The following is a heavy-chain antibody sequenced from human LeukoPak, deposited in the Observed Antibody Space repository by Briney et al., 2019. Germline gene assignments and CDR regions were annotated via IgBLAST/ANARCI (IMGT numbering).Heavy chain of an antibody. CDR1: GFTFSAYA. D-gene: IGHD1-1*01. J-gene: IGHJ2*01. Sequence: KPGGSLRLSCEASGFTFSAYAMTWVRQAPGKGLEWVSYITTSSYTKYADSVKGRFTISRDNAKNSLYLQMNSLRAEDTAVYYCARKSEGIQLWYFALWGRGTLVTVSS. V-gene: IGHV3-11*03. CDR3: ARKSEGIQLWYFAL. CDR2: ITTSSYT.